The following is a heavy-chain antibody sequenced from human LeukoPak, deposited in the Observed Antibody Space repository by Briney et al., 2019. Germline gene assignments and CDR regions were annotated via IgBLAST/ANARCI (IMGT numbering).Heavy chain of an antibody. Sequence: GGSLRLSCAASGFTFSTYYMTWVRQAPGKGLEWVANINQDGSEKYYVGSVKGRFTISRDNAKNSLYLQMNSLRAEDTALYYCARTRVSGGSFYHPFDYWGQGTLVTVSS. V-gene: IGHV3-7*01. D-gene: IGHD2-15*01. J-gene: IGHJ4*02. CDR1: GFTFSTYY. CDR2: INQDGSEK. CDR3: ARTRVSGGSFYHPFDY.